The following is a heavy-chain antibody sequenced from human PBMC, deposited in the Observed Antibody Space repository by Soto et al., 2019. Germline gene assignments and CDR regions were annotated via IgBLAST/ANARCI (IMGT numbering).Heavy chain of an antibody. Sequence: HPGGSLRLSCAASGFTFSSYGMHWVRQAPGKGLEWVAVIWYDGSNKYYADSVKGRFTISRDNSKNTLYLQMNSLRAEDTAVYYCARDYTGAVAGYYYYGMDVWGQGTTVTVS. D-gene: IGHD6-19*01. CDR3: ARDYTGAVAGYYYYGMDV. CDR2: IWYDGSNK. V-gene: IGHV3-33*01. J-gene: IGHJ6*02. CDR1: GFTFSSYG.